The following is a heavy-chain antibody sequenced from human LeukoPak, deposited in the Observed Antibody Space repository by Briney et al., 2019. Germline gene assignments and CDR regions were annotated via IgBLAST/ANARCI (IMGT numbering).Heavy chain of an antibody. V-gene: IGHV4-59*01. CDR2: IYYSGST. CDR1: GGSISSYY. Sequence: SETLSLTCTVSGGSISSYYWSWIRQPPGKGLEWIGYIYYSGSTNYNPSLTSRVTISVDTSKNQFSLKLSSVTAADTAVYYCARATHSGSYYYYYGMGVWGQGTTVTVSS. D-gene: IGHD1-26*01. J-gene: IGHJ6*02. CDR3: ARATHSGSYYYYYGMGV.